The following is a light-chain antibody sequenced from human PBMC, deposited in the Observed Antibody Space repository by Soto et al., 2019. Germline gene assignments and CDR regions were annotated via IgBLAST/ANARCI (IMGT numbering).Light chain of an antibody. V-gene: IGKV1-5*01. CDR3: QQYNSYWT. Sequence: DIQMTQSPSTLSASVGDRVTITCRASQSISSWLAWYQQKPGKAPKLMIYDAPSLESGVPSRFSGSGSGTEFPLTISSLQPDDFASDYCQQYNSYWTFGQGTKVDIK. J-gene: IGKJ1*01. CDR1: QSISSW. CDR2: DAP.